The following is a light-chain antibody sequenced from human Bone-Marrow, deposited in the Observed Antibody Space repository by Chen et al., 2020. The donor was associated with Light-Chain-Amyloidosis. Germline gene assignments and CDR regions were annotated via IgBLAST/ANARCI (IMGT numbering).Light chain of an antibody. CDR1: SSVVGNHDI. CDR3: CSYDEFKSSWV. J-gene: IGLJ3*02. V-gene: IGLV2-23*02. Sequence: QSVLTQPASVSGSPGQSITITCTGTSSVVGNHDIVSWYQQHPGKAPKFLIYEVTKRPSGVSNRFSGSKSGNTAYLKISGLRAEDEAYYYCCSYDEFKSSWVFGGGTMLTVL. CDR2: EVT.